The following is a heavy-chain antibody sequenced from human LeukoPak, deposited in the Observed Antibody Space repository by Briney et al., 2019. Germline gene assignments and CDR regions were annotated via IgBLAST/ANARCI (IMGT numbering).Heavy chain of an antibody. CDR1: GFTFSSYS. CDR3: ARLPGIAAFGAFDI. V-gene: IGHV3-21*01. J-gene: IGHJ3*02. CDR2: ISSSSSYI. Sequence: GGSLRLSCAASGFTFSSYSMNWVRQAPGKGLEWVSSISSSSSYIYYADSVKGRFTISRDNAKNSLYLQMNSLRAEDTAVYYCARLPGIAAFGAFDIWGQGTMVTVSS. D-gene: IGHD6-13*01.